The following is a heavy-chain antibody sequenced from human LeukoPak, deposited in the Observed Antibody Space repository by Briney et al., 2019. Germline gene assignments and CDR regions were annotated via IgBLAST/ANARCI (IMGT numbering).Heavy chain of an antibody. J-gene: IGHJ4*02. V-gene: IGHV1-8*01. D-gene: IGHD3-22*01. Sequence: ASVKVSCKASGYTFTSYDINWVRQATGQGLEWMGWMNPNSGNTGYAQKFQGRVTMTRNTSISTAYMELSSLRSEDTAVYYCARGALGEGDGSGKDTDYWGQGTLVTVSS. CDR3: ARGALGEGDGSGKDTDY. CDR2: MNPNSGNT. CDR1: GYTFTSYD.